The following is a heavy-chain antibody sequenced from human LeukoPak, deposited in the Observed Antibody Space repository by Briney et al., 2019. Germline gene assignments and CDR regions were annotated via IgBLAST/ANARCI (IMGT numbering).Heavy chain of an antibody. CDR2: ISYDGRYQ. CDR1: GFTFNRYR. Sequence: GGSLRLSCAASGFTFNRYRLHWVRQAPGKGLEWVAVISYDGRYQFYADSVKGRFTVSRDNSKNTLSLQMNSLRAEDTAVYHCARMMTDFDGSGHDIQRGAFDIWGQGTMATVS. D-gene: IGHD3-22*01. V-gene: IGHV3-30*04. J-gene: IGHJ3*02. CDR3: ARMMTDFDGSGHDIQRGAFDI.